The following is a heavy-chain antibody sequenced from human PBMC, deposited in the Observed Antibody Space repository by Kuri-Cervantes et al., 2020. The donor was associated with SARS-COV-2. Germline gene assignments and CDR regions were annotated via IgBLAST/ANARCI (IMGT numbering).Heavy chain of an antibody. CDR1: GYYVSSGYY. D-gene: IGHD1-7*01. V-gene: IGHV4-38-2*02. CDR2: IFHRGST. Sequence: SETLSLTCAVSGYYVSSGYYWAWIRQPPGKGLEWIGNIFHRGSTNYNPSLKGRITISVDTSKNQVSLKLSSVTAADTAVYYCAREAGNWNYWYSDYWGQGTLVTVSS. CDR3: AREAGNWNYWYSDY. J-gene: IGHJ4*02.